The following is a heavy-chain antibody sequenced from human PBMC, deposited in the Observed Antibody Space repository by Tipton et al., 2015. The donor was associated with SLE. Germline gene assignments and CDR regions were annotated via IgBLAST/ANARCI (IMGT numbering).Heavy chain of an antibody. V-gene: IGHV1-18*01. D-gene: IGHD3-10*01. CDR2: ISAYNGNT. CDR3: ARGRGITMIQGLGY. Sequence: QSGAEVKKPGASVKVFCEASGYTFTSYSMHWVRRAPGQGLEWVGWISAYNGNTNYAQKFQGRLTMTTDTSTSTAYMELRSLRSDDTAVYYCARGRGITMIQGLGYWGQGTLVTVSS. CDR1: GYTFTSYS. J-gene: IGHJ4*02.